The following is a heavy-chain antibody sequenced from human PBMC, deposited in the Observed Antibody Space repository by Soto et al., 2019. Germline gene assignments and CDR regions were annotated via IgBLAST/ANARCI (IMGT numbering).Heavy chain of an antibody. Sequence: SETLSLTCTVSGGSISSYYWSWIRQPPGKGLEWIGYIYYSGSTNYNPSLKSRVTISVDTSKNQFSLKLSSVTAADTAVYYCARETGYCSGGSCYPNWFDPWGQGTLVTVSS. CDR1: GGSISSYY. CDR2: IYYSGST. V-gene: IGHV4-59*01. D-gene: IGHD2-15*01. J-gene: IGHJ5*02. CDR3: ARETGYCSGGSCYPNWFDP.